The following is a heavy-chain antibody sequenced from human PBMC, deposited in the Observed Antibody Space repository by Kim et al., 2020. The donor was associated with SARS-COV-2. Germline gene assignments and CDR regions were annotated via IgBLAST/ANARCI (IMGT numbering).Heavy chain of an antibody. J-gene: IGHJ5*02. V-gene: IGHV4-34*01. CDR1: GGSFSGYY. Sequence: SETLSLTCAVYGGSFSGYYWSWIRQPPGKGLEWIGEINHSGSTNYNPSLKSRVTISVDTSKNQFSLKLSSVTAADTAVYYCARGRDPLRFFDSTRDNWFDPWGQGTLVTVSS. D-gene: IGHD2-2*01. CDR3: ARGRDPLRFFDSTRDNWFDP. CDR2: INHSGST.